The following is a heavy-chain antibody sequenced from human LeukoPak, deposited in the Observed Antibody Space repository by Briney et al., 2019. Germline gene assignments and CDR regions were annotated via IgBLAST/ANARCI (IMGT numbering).Heavy chain of an antibody. CDR2: IIPIFGTA. D-gene: IGHD2-2*01. CDR3: ARSKNIVVVPAAPGFDY. J-gene: IGHJ4*02. Sequence: SVKVSCKASGGTFSSYAISWVRQAPGQGLEWMGGIIPIFGTANYAQKFQGRVTITTDESTSTAYMELSSLRSEDTAVYYCARSKNIVVVPAAPGFDYWGQGTLVTVSS. V-gene: IGHV1-69*05. CDR1: GGTFSSYA.